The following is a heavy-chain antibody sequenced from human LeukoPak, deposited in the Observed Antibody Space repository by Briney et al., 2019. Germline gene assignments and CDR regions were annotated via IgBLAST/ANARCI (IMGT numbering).Heavy chain of an antibody. CDR1: GFSFSSHG. CDR2: ISSGSDYT. Sequence: GGSLRLSCAASGFSFSSHGMSWVRQAPWKGPGWVSSISSGSDYTFYADSVKGRFTISRDNSKNTLYLQMNSLRAGDTAIYHCAKIGVIGNWYYDVWGRGTLVTVSS. D-gene: IGHD3-10*01. CDR3: AKIGVIGNWYYDV. J-gene: IGHJ2*01. V-gene: IGHV3-23*01.